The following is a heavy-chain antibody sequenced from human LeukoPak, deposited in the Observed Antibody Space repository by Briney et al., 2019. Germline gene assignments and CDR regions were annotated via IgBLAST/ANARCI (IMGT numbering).Heavy chain of an antibody. V-gene: IGHV3-23*01. Sequence: GGSLRLSCAASGFTFSAYAMSWVRQAPGKGLEWVSAMSGSGGSTYYADSVKGRFTISRDNSKNTLYLQMNSLRAEDTAVYYCATDWDSSGSSAFDIWGQGTMVTVSS. CDR1: GFTFSAYA. D-gene: IGHD3-22*01. CDR2: MSGSGGST. J-gene: IGHJ3*02. CDR3: ATDWDSSGSSAFDI.